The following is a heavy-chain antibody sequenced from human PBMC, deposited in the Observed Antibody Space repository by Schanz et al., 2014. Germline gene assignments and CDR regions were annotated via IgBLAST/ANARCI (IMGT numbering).Heavy chain of an antibody. D-gene: IGHD3-10*01. Sequence: VHLLESGGGLVEPGGSLRLSCAASGFSFSSYAMGWVRQARGKGLEWVSAMNESHSTIYYADSVRGRFTISRDNAENTLFLQMNSLRAEDTAVYYCAKYRGYYRVSGSYRELEYWGQGTLVIVSS. CDR3: AKYRGYYRVSGSYRELEY. CDR2: MNESHSTI. CDR1: GFSFSSYA. V-gene: IGHV3-23*01. J-gene: IGHJ4*02.